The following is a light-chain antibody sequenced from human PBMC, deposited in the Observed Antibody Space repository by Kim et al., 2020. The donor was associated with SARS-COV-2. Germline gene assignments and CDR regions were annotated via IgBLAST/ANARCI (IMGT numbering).Light chain of an antibody. CDR3: CSYAGSNTFV. Sequence: LTQPPSASGSRGQSVTISCTGTTSDVGSYNYVSWYQQYPGKAPRLIMYEVSKRPSWVPDRFSGSRSGNTASLIVSGLQAEDEAGYYCCSYAGSNTFVFGGGTQLTVL. J-gene: IGLJ7*01. V-gene: IGLV2-8*01. CDR2: EVS. CDR1: TSDVGSYNY.